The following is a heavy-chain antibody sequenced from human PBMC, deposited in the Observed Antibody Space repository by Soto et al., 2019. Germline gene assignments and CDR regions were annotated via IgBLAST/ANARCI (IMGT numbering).Heavy chain of an antibody. CDR3: AKNQGVELVPLATVDWFDP. D-gene: IGHD1-26*01. CDR1: GFIFENFG. J-gene: IGHJ5*02. V-gene: IGHV3-23*01. Sequence: GGSLRLSCAASGFIFENFGMSWVRQALGKGLEWISSISGSGFKKYYADSVKGRFTISRDNSKSTVYLELNNLSAEDTAVYHCAKNQGVELVPLATVDWFDPWGQGSVVTVSS. CDR2: ISGSGFKK.